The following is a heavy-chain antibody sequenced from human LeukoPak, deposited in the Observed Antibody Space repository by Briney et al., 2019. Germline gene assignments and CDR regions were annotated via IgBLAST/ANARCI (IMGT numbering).Heavy chain of an antibody. CDR2: IRYDGSNK. CDR3: AKDSAFTMVRGVPGY. V-gene: IGHV3-30*02. D-gene: IGHD3-10*01. Sequence: PGGSLRLSCAASGCTFSIYGMHWVRQAPGKGLEWVAFIRYDGSNKYYADSVKGRFTISRDNSKNTLYLQMNSLRAEDCVALCCAKDSAFTMVRGVPGYWGQGTLVTVSS. CDR1: GCTFSIYG. J-gene: IGHJ4*02.